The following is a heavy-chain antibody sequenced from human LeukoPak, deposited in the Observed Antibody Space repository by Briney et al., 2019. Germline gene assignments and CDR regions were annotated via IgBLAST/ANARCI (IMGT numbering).Heavy chain of an antibody. Sequence: ASVKVSCKVSGASLSETSIHWVRQAPGQWLEWMGGFDPEDGESIFAQRFQGRFSMTEDTSTDTAYMELSSLRSEDTAVYYCARDRAVLLWFGELLLDYWGQGTLVTVSS. J-gene: IGHJ4*02. CDR1: GASLSETS. D-gene: IGHD3-10*01. CDR2: FDPEDGES. CDR3: ARDRAVLLWFGELLLDY. V-gene: IGHV1-24*01.